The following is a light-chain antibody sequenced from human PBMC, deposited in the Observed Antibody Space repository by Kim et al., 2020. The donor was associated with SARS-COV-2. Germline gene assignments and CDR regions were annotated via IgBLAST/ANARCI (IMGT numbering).Light chain of an antibody. J-gene: IGKJ4*01. Sequence: DIQMTKSPSSLSASVGDRVTITCRASQGISNDLAWYQQKPGKIPRLLIYAVSTLQSGVPSRFSGSGSGTDFTLTISSLQPEDFATYYCQKYNSAPALTFGGGTKVDIK. CDR3: QKYNSAPALT. V-gene: IGKV1-27*01. CDR1: QGISND. CDR2: AVS.